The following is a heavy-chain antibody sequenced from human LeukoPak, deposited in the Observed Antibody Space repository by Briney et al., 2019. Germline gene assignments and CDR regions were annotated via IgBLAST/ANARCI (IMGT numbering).Heavy chain of an antibody. CDR1: GGSISSTSYY. Sequence: SETLSLTCTVSGGSISSTSYYWGWIRQPPGKGLEWIGSIYYGGSTYYNPSLKSRVTISLDMSKNQFSLKLTSVTAADTAVYYCARGRRSPYYMDVWGKGTTVTVSS. CDR2: IYYGGST. V-gene: IGHV4-39*07. J-gene: IGHJ6*03. CDR3: ARGRRSPYYMDV. D-gene: IGHD3-16*01.